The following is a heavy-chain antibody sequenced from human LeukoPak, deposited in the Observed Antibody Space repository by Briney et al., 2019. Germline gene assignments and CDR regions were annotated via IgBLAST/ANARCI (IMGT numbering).Heavy chain of an antibody. J-gene: IGHJ5*02. CDR3: AREILAHHTVTTSCHWFDP. V-gene: IGHV3-20*04. Sequence: GGSLRLSCAASGFTFNRYNMNWVRQAPGKGLEWVSGINWNGGSTGYADSVKGRFTISRDNAKNSLYLQMNSLRAEDTALYYCAREILAHHTVTTSCHWFDPWGQGTLVIVSS. D-gene: IGHD4-17*01. CDR2: INWNGGST. CDR1: GFTFNRYN.